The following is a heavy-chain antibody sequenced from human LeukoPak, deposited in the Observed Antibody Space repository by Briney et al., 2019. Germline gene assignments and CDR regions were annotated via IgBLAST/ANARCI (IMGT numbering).Heavy chain of an antibody. CDR3: ARDQNNIVVVVAAFDY. CDR2: IKEGGSEK. J-gene: IGHJ4*02. V-gene: IGHV3-7*01. CDR1: GFTFSSSW. D-gene: IGHD2-15*01. Sequence: GGSLRLSCAVSGFTFSSSWMSWVRQAPGKGLEWVATIKEGGSEKYYVDSVKGRFTISRDNAKNSLYLQMNSLRAEDTAVYYCARDQNNIVVVVAAFDYWGQGTLVTVSS.